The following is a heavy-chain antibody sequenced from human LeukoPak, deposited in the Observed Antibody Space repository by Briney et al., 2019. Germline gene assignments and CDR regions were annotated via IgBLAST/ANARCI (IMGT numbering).Heavy chain of an antibody. V-gene: IGHV1-46*01. J-gene: IGHJ4*02. CDR2: INPSGGST. CDR3: ARDTGPLGYCSSTSCYSLDY. CDR1: GYTFTSYY. Sequence: ASVKVSCKASGYTFTSYYMHWVRQAPGQGLEWMGIINPSGGSTSYAQKFQGRVTMTRDMSTSTVYMELSSLRSEDTAVYYCARDTGPLGYCSSTSCYSLDYWGQGTLVTVSS. D-gene: IGHD2-2*01.